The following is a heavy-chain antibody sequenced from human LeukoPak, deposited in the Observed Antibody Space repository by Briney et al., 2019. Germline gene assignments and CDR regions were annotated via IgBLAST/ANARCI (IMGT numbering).Heavy chain of an antibody. CDR2: ISTGGGCT. D-gene: IGHD2-15*01. CDR1: GFTFSSYT. Sequence: GGSLRLSCAASGFTFSSYTMSWVRQAPEKGLEWVSGISTGGGCTYYADSVKGRFTISRDDSTNTVYLHMNSLRDEDTALYHCVREAGYCAPVCVKTNWFDPWGQGTLVTVSS. CDR3: VREAGYCAPVCVKTNWFDP. J-gene: IGHJ5*02. V-gene: IGHV3-23*01.